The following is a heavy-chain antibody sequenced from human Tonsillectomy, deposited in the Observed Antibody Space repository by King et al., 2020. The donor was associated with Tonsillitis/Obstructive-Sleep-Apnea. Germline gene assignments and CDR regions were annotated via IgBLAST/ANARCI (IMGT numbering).Heavy chain of an antibody. Sequence: VQLVESGAEVKKPGASGKVSCKVAGYTFTGYYMHWVRQAPGQGLEWMGWINPNRGGTKYAQKFQGRVTMTRATSISTAYMELRRLRSDDTAIYYCAGGGNFDYWGQGTLATVSS. J-gene: IGHJ4*02. D-gene: IGHD4-23*01. V-gene: IGHV1-2*02. CDR3: AGGGNFDY. CDR1: GYTFTGYY. CDR2: INPNRGGT.